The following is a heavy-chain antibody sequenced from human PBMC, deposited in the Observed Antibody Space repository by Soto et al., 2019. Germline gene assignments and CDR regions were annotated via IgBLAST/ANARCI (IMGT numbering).Heavy chain of an antibody. CDR1: GGPLTTYF. CDR2: VSYFGTT. D-gene: IGHD2-21*01. J-gene: IGHJ5*02. CDR3: ARLGAYYQSLDP. Sequence: SETLSLTCNVSGGPLTTYFWSWIRQPPGKGLEWIGYVSYFGTTNYNPSLQSRLTISLDTSKTHFSLNLSSVTAADAAVYYCARLGAYYQSLDPWGPGTLVTVSS. V-gene: IGHV4-59*01.